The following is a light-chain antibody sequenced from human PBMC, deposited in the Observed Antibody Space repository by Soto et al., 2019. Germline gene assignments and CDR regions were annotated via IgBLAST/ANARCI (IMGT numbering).Light chain of an antibody. J-gene: IGLJ1*01. CDR2: TNN. V-gene: IGLV1-44*01. Sequence: QSVLTQPPSASGTPGQRFTISCSGRSSNIGSNTVNWYQQLPGTAPKLLIYTNNQRPSGVPDRFSGSKSGTSASLAISGLQSKDEADYYCAAWDDSLNGRYVFGTGTKLTVL. CDR3: AAWDDSLNGRYV. CDR1: SSNIGSNT.